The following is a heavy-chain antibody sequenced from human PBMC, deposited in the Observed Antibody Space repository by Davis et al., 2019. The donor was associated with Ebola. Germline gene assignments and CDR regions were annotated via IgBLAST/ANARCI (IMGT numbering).Heavy chain of an antibody. CDR2: INPSGGST. CDR3: ARARGLQSYYFDY. CDR1: GYTFTSSY. J-gene: IGHJ4*02. D-gene: IGHD5-24*01. Sequence: ASVKVSCKASGYTFTSSYMHWVRQAPGQGLEWMAIINPSGGSTSYAQKFQGRVTVTRDTSTSTVSMEVTSLRSEDTAVYYCARARGLQSYYFDYWGQGTLVIVSS. V-gene: IGHV1-46*01.